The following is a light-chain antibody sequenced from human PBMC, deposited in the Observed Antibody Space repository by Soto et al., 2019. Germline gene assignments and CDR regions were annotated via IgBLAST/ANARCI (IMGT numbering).Light chain of an antibody. J-gene: IGLJ1*01. CDR2: EVS. V-gene: IGLV2-8*01. CDR3: SSYAGSNIYV. Sequence: QSALTQPPSASGSPGQSVTISCTGTSSDVGAYNYVSWYQQHPGKAPKLMIYEVSKRPSGVPDRFSGSKSGNTASLTVSGLQAEDEAGYYCSSYAGSNIYVFGTGTKVTVL. CDR1: SSDVGAYNY.